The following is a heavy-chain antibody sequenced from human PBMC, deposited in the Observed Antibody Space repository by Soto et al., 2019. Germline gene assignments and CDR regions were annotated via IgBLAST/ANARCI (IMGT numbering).Heavy chain of an antibody. J-gene: IGHJ5*01. V-gene: IGHV3-30*18. CDR3: AKDAAVKARSGSLRS. Sequence: GGALRLASSETGFTPRNYRMHWVRQAPGKGLEWVALISHEGSNKYYADSVKGRFTISRDNSRNTLFLQLNTLRVEDTAVYYWAKDAAVKARSGSLRSWGHGT. CDR1: GFTPRNYR. CDR2: ISHEGSNK.